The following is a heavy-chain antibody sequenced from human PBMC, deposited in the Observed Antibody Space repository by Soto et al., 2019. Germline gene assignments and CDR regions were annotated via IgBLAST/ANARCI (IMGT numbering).Heavy chain of an antibody. J-gene: IGHJ4*02. CDR1: GGSVSSGDYF. CDR2: ISYSGNT. CDR3: ANGATLFDY. D-gene: IGHD5-12*01. Sequence: PSETLSLTCTVSGGSVSSGDYFWSWIRQPPGKGLEWIGYISYSGNTFYNPSLKSRVTISVDTSKSHFSLKLISLTAADTAVYYCANGATLFDYWGQGTLVTVSS. V-gene: IGHV4-30-4*01.